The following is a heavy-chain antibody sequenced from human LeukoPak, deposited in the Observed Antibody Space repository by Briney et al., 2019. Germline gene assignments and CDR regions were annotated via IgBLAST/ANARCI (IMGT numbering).Heavy chain of an antibody. CDR2: IIPILGIA. CDR1: GGTFSSYA. J-gene: IGHJ4*02. D-gene: IGHD2-15*01. CDR3: ARALEKVAAVGGNGDY. V-gene: IGHV1-69*04. Sequence: ASVKVSCKASGGTFSSYAISWVRQAPGQGLEWMGRIIPILGIANYAQKFQGRVTITADKSTSTAYMELSSLRSEDTAVYYCARALEKVAAVGGNGDYWGQGTLVTVSS.